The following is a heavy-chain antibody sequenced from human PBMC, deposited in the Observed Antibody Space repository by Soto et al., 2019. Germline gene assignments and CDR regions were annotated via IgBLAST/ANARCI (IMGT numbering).Heavy chain of an antibody. CDR3: ARGRLVEAPVYFDC. D-gene: IGHD6-19*01. Sequence: GGSLRLSCAASGFTFDDHGMSWVRQAPGKGLEWVSGINWNGISTAYADSVKGRFTISRDNAKNSLYLQMNSLRSEDTALYYCARGRLVEAPVYFDCWGQGALVTVSS. J-gene: IGHJ4*02. CDR2: INWNGIST. V-gene: IGHV3-20*04. CDR1: GFTFDDHG.